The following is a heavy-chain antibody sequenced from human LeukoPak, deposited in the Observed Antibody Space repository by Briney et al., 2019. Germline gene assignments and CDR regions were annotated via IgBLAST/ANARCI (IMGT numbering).Heavy chain of an antibody. V-gene: IGHV3-23*01. Sequence: GGSLSISCAASGFTFSSYAMSWVRQAPGKGLEWVSTISTGGSSTYYADAVKDRFTISRDNSENTLYLQMNSLTAEGTAMYFCARAPRWDDNRAFDIWGQGTMVTVSS. CDR1: GFTFSSYA. CDR3: ARAPRWDDNRAFDI. J-gene: IGHJ3*02. D-gene: IGHD3-9*01. CDR2: ISTGGSST.